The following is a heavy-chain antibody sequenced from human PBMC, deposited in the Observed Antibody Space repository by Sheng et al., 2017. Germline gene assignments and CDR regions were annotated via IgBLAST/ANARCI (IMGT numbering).Heavy chain of an antibody. CDR3: ARDSTVVTPASPSYYYAMDV. Sequence: QVQLVQSGAEVKKPGSSVKVSCKASGGTFSSYAISWVRQAPGQGLEWMGGIIPIFGTANYAQKFQGRVAITADESTSTAYMDLSSLRSEDTAVYYCARDSTVVTPASPSYYYAMDVWGQGTPVTVSS. J-gene: IGHJ6*02. V-gene: IGHV1-69*13. CDR2: IIPIFGTA. CDR1: GGTFSSYA. D-gene: IGHD4-17*01.